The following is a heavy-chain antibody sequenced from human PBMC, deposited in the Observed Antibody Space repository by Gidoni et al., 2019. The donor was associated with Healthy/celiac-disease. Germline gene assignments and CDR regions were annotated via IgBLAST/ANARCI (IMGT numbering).Heavy chain of an antibody. D-gene: IGHD4-17*01. V-gene: IGHV1-58*01. CDR2: IVVGSGNT. CDR3: AAAVTTSGYYGMDV. Sequence: QMQLVQSGPEVKKPGTSVKVSCKASGFTFNSSAVQWVRQARGQRLEWIGWIVVGSGNTNYAQKFQERVTITRDMSTSTAYMELSSLRSEDTAVYYCAAAVTTSGYYGMDVWGQGTTVTVSS. CDR1: GFTFNSSA. J-gene: IGHJ6*02.